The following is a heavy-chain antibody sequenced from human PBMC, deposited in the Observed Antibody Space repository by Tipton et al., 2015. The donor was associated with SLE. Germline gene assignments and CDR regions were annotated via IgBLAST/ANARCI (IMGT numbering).Heavy chain of an antibody. CDR2: IGWDSAYI. CDR1: GFSFDDYA. CDR3: AKGSRGWPFYYYYYGMDV. J-gene: IGHJ6*02. Sequence: SLRLSCEASGFSFDDYAMHWVRQAPGKGLEWVEGIGWDSAYIAYEESVEGRFTISRDNAKKSLYLQMNSLRAEDTALYYCAKGSRGWPFYYYYYGMDVWGQGTMVTVSS. V-gene: IGHV3-9*01. D-gene: IGHD2-15*01.